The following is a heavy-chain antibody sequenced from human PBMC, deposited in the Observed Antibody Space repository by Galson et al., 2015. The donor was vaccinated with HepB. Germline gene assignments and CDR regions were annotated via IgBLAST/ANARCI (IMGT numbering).Heavy chain of an antibody. Sequence: SETLSLTCTVSGGSISSSSYYWGWIRQPPGKGLEWIGSIYYSGSTYYNPSLKSRVTISRDTSKNQFSLKLTPMTAADTAIYYCARGCSVNYDFWSGYRYYHYGMDDWGRGTTVTVSS. D-gene: IGHD3-3*01. CDR3: ARGCSVNYDFWSGYRYYHYGMDD. CDR1: GGSISSSSYY. CDR2: IYYSGST. V-gene: IGHV4-39*07. J-gene: IGHJ6*02.